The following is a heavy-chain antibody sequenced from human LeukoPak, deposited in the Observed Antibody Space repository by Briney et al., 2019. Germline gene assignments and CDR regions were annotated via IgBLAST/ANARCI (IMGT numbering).Heavy chain of an antibody. Sequence: SETLSLTCVVSGGSISSYYWNWIRQSAGKGLEWIGRIYIGGSTSYNPSLKSRVSMSVDTSKMQFSLNLTSVTAADTAMYYCARGPQMVAMNGYAFDIWGPGTTVIVSS. CDR3: ARGPQMVAMNGYAFDI. CDR2: IYIGGST. V-gene: IGHV4-4*07. CDR1: GGSISSYY. J-gene: IGHJ3*02. D-gene: IGHD2-2*01.